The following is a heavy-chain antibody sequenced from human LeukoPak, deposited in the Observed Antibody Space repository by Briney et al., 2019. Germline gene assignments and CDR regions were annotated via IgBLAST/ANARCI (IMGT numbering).Heavy chain of an antibody. D-gene: IGHD3-16*02. V-gene: IGHV4-39*07. Sequence: SETLSLTCTVSGGSISSSSYYWGWIRQPPGKGLEWIGYIYYSGSTYYNPSLKSRVTISVDTSKNQFSLKLSSVTAADTAMYYCARYDVWGTYRAFDYWGQGTLVTVSS. CDR1: GGSISSSSYY. CDR2: IYYSGST. J-gene: IGHJ4*02. CDR3: ARYDVWGTYRAFDY.